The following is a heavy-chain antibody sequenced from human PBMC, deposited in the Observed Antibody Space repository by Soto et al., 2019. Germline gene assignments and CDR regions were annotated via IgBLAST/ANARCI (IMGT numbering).Heavy chain of an antibody. D-gene: IGHD2-21*02. CDR2: IRSKANSYAT. Sequence: GGSLRLSCAASGFTFSGSAMNWVRQASGKGLEWVGRIRSKANSYATAYAASVKGRFTISRDDSKNTAYLQMNSLKTEDTAVYYCTRLHGGNSDDAFDIWGQGTMVTVSS. CDR3: TRLHGGNSDDAFDI. V-gene: IGHV3-73*01. CDR1: GFTFSGSA. J-gene: IGHJ3*02.